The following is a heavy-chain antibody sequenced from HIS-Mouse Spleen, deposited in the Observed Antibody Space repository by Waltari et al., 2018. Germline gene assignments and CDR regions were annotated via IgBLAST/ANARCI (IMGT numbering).Heavy chain of an antibody. D-gene: IGHD3-9*01. V-gene: IGHV4-34*01. CDR2: INHSGST. J-gene: IGHJ4*02. CDR1: GGSFSGYY. Sequence: QVQLQQWGAGLLKPSETLSLTCAVYGGSFSGYYWSWIRQPPGKGLEWIGEINHSGSTNYNPSLKSRVTISVDTSKNQVALKLSSVTAADTAVYYCARAHILTGYYDYWGQGTLVTVSS. CDR3: ARAHILTGYYDY.